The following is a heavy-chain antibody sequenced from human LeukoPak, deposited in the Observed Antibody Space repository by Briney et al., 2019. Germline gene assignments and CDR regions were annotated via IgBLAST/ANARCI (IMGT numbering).Heavy chain of an antibody. V-gene: IGHV1-18*01. CDR1: GGTFSSYA. J-gene: IGHJ4*02. Sequence: EASVKVSCTASGGTFSSYAISWVRQAPGQGLEWMGWISAYNGNTNYAQKLQGRVTMTTDTSTSTAYMELRSLRSDDTAVYYCARESGYDSHWGQGTLVTVSS. D-gene: IGHD5-12*01. CDR3: ARESGYDSH. CDR2: ISAYNGNT.